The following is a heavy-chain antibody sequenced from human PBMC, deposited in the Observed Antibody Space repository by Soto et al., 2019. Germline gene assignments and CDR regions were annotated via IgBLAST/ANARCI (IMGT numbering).Heavy chain of an antibody. CDR2: VSYDEITK. D-gene: IGHD5-18*01. J-gene: IGHJ4*02. Sequence: PGGSLRLSCAASGFTFSSYGMNWVRQAPGKGLEWVAVVSYDEITKYYADSVKGRFTISRDNSKNTVYLQMNSPRPEDTAVYYCAKPLGLLRRAMAQGSDYWGQGTLVTVSS. CDR1: GFTFSSYG. V-gene: IGHV3-30*18. CDR3: AKPLGLLRRAMAQGSDY.